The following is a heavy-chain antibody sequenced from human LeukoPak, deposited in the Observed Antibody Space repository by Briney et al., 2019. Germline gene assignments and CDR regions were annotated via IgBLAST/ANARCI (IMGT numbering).Heavy chain of an antibody. CDR3: ARDESRGPYYFDN. CDR1: GYTFSSYG. V-gene: IGHV1-18*01. CDR2: ISAYNGNR. J-gene: IGHJ4*02. Sequence: ASVKVSCKASGYTFSSYGISWVRQVPGQGLEWMGWISAYNGNRNYAQNLQGRVTMTTDTSTSTAYMELRTMRSDDTAVYYCARDESRGPYYFDNWGQGTLVTVSS.